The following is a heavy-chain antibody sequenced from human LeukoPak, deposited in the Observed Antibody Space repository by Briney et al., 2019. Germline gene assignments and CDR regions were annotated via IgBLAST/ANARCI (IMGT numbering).Heavy chain of an antibody. Sequence: PGGSLRLSCAASGFTFSSYWMHWVRQAPGKGLVWVSRINSDGSSTSYADSVKGRFTISRDNAKSTLYLQMNSLRAEDTAVYYCARDSGYSYGFPFDYWGQGTLVTVSS. D-gene: IGHD5-18*01. CDR1: GFTFSSYW. CDR2: INSDGSST. CDR3: ARDSGYSYGFPFDY. V-gene: IGHV3-74*01. J-gene: IGHJ4*02.